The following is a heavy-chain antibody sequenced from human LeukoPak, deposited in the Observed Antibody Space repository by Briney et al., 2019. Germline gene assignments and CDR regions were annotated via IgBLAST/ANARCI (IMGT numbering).Heavy chain of an antibody. Sequence: SETLSLTCAVSGYSISGGYYWGWIRQPPGKGLEWIGSIYHSGSTYYNPSLKSRVIISVDTSKKQFSLKLSSVTAEDTVVYYCARPQEADWYFDLWGRGTLVTVSS. CDR2: IYHSGST. J-gene: IGHJ2*01. CDR1: GYSISGGYY. CDR3: ARPQEADWYFDL. V-gene: IGHV4-38-2*01.